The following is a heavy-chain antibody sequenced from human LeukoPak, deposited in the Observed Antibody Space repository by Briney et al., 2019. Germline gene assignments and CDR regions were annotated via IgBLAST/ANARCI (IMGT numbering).Heavy chain of an antibody. V-gene: IGHV4-34*01. D-gene: IGHD2-8*02. Sequence: SETLSLTCAVYGGSFSGYYWSWIRQPPGKGLEWLGEINHSGSTNYNPSLKSRVTISVDTSKNQFSLKLSSVTAADTAVYYCAREGTGAYFDYWGQGTLVTVSS. CDR2: INHSGST. CDR1: GGSFSGYY. J-gene: IGHJ4*02. CDR3: AREGTGAYFDY.